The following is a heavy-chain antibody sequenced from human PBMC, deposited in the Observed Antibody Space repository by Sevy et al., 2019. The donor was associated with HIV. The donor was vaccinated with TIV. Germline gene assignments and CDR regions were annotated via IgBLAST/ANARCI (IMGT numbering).Heavy chain of an antibody. CDR1: EFTVSSNY. V-gene: IGHV3-53*01. D-gene: IGHD2-15*01. CDR2: IYSGGST. J-gene: IGHJ6*02. Sequence: GGSLRLSCAASEFTVSSNYMSWVRQAPGKGLEWVSVIYSGGSTYYADSVKGRFTISRDNSQNTVYLHMNSLRAEDTAVYYCAREDIVLGEGNYYGMDVWGQGTTVTVSS. CDR3: AREDIVLGEGNYYGMDV.